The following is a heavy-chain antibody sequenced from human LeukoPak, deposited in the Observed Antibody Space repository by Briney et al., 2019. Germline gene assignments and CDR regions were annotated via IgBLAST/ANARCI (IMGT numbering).Heavy chain of an antibody. J-gene: IGHJ4*02. CDR1: GFSFSDFW. D-gene: IGHD2-15*01. V-gene: IGHV3-7*04. Sequence: GGSLRLSCAASGFSFSDFWMTWVRQAPGKGLEWVANIKQDGSDKNSVDSVKGRFTISRDNAKNSLYLQMNSLRVEDTAVYYCARGGSASDYWGQGTLVTVSS. CDR2: IKQDGSDK. CDR3: ARGGSASDY.